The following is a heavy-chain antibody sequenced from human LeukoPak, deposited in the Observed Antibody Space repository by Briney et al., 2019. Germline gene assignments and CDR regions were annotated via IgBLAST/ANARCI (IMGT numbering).Heavy chain of an antibody. CDR3: ARDLRLWFGEPYFDY. CDR1: GYTFTSYG. V-gene: IGHV1-18*01. J-gene: IGHJ4*02. CDR2: ISAYNGNT. D-gene: IGHD3-10*01. Sequence: ASVKVSCKASGYTFTSYGISWVRQAPGQGLEWMGWISAYNGNTNYAQKLQGRVTMTTDTSTSTAYMELRSLRSDDTAVYYCARDLRLWFGEPYFDYWGQGTLVTVSS.